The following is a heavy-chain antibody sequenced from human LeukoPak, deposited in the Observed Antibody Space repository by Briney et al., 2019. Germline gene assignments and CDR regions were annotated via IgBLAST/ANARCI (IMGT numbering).Heavy chain of an antibody. Sequence: SETLSLTCVVYGGSFSGYYWSWIRQPPGKGLEWIGEINHSGSTNYNPSLKSRVTISVDTSKNQFSLKLSSVTAADTAVYYCASAYDSSGYLDYWGQGTLVTVSS. CDR2: INHSGST. V-gene: IGHV4-34*01. D-gene: IGHD3-22*01. J-gene: IGHJ4*02. CDR1: GGSFSGYY. CDR3: ASAYDSSGYLDY.